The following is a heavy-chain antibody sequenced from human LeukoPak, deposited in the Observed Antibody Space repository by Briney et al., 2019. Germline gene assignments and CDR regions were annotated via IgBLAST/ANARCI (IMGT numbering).Heavy chain of an antibody. D-gene: IGHD6-13*01. CDR3: ARRTWQQLAPYGYFDY. Sequence: SETLSLTCAVYGGSFSGYYWRWIRQPPGKGLELIGEINHSGSTNYNPSLKGRGTISVDTSKNQFSLKLSSVTAADTAVYYCARRTWQQLAPYGYFDYWGQGTLVTVSS. CDR2: INHSGST. V-gene: IGHV4-34*01. J-gene: IGHJ4*02. CDR1: GGSFSGYY.